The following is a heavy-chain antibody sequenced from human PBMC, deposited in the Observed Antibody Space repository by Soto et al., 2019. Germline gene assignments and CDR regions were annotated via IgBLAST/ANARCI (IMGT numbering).Heavy chain of an antibody. D-gene: IGHD6-19*01. CDR3: AKGGRQWLVTSDFNY. CDR2: ASHDGRNT. V-gene: IGHV3-30*18. J-gene: IGHJ4*02. Sequence: GGYLRLSCAASGFTFSDDAMHWVRQAPGKGLEWVAVASHDGRNTHYADSVKGRFTISRDSSKNTVSLEMTSLRAEDTAVSYCAKGGRQWLVTSDFNYWGQGALVTVSS. CDR1: GFTFSDDA.